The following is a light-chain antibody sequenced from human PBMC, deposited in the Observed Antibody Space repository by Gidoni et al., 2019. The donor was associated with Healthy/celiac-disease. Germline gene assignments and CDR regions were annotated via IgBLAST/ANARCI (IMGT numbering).Light chain of an antibody. V-gene: IGKV3-20*01. CDR3: QQCGSSPYT. Sequence: EVVLTQSPGTLSLSPGERATLSSRASQSVSSRCLDWYQQKPGQAPRLLRATGIPDRFSGSGSGTDFTLTITRLEPEDFAVYYCQQCGSSPYTFGQXTNLEI. J-gene: IGKJ2*01. CDR1: QSVSSRC.